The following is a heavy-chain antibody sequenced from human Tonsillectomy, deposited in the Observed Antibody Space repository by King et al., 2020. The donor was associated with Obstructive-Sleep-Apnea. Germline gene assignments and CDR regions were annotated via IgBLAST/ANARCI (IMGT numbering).Heavy chain of an antibody. Sequence: QLQESGPGLVKPSETLSLTCTVSGGSISSYYWSWIRQPPGKGLEWIGYIYYSWSTNYNPSLKSRVTISVDTSKNQFSLKLSSVTAADTAVYYCASLAGYYDFWSGYYYRDFDYWGQGTLVTVSS. D-gene: IGHD3-3*01. CDR2: IYYSWST. V-gene: IGHV4-59*08. CDR3: ASLAGYYDFWSGYYYRDFDY. CDR1: GGSISSYY. J-gene: IGHJ4*02.